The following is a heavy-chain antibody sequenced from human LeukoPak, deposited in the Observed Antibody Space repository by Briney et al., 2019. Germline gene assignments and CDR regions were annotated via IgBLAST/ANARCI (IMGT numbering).Heavy chain of an antibody. CDR2: INPNSGGT. CDR1: GYTFTGYY. V-gene: IGHV1-2*02. CDR3: ARDYYGSGSYEAIDY. D-gene: IGHD3-10*01. J-gene: IGHJ4*02. Sequence: RASVKVSCKASGYTFTGYYMHWVRQAPGQGLEWMGWINPNSGGTNYAQKFQGRVTMTRDTSISTAYMELSRLRSDDTAVYYCARDYYGSGSYEAIDYWGQGTLVTVSS.